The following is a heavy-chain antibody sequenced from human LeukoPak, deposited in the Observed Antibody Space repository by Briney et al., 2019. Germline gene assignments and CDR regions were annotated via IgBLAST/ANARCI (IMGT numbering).Heavy chain of an antibody. CDR1: GYTFSDYD. V-gene: IGHV1-18*04. CDR2: ISAYNGNT. Sequence: ASVRVSCKSSGYTFSDYDINWVRQVAGQGLEWMGWISAYNGNTNYAQKLQGRVTMTTDTSTSTAYMELRSLRSDDTAVYYCVRAHPDIVVVPAAKVAAYYFDYWGQGTLVTVSS. CDR3: VRAHPDIVVVPAAKVAAYYFDY. J-gene: IGHJ4*02. D-gene: IGHD2-2*01.